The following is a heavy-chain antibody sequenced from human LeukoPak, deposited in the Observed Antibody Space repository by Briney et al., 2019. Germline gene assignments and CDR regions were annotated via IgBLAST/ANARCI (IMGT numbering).Heavy chain of an antibody. CDR3: ARLEITFGGVIAA. V-gene: IGHV4-38-2*02. D-gene: IGHD3-16*02. CDR1: GYSIRNGYF. CDR2: SHQSGST. J-gene: IGHJ5*02. Sequence: PSETLSRTCTVSGYSIRNGYFWGWVRQSPGKGLEGIGNSHQSGSTSYNPSLKSRVTISVDTSKNLFSLKLSSVTAADTAVYYCARLEITFGGVIAAWGQGTLVTVSS.